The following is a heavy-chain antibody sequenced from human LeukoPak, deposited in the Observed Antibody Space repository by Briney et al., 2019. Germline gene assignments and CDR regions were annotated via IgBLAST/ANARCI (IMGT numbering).Heavy chain of an antibody. D-gene: IGHD3-10*01. CDR2: ISSSSSYI. Sequence: AGGSLRLSCAASGFTLTNAWMSWVRQAPGKGLEWVSSISSSSSYIYYADSVKGRFTISRDNAKNSLYLQMNSLRAEDTAVYYCARVYKWFGEVMEYYFDYWGQGTLVTVSS. V-gene: IGHV3-21*01. CDR1: GFTLTNAW. CDR3: ARVYKWFGEVMEYYFDY. J-gene: IGHJ4*02.